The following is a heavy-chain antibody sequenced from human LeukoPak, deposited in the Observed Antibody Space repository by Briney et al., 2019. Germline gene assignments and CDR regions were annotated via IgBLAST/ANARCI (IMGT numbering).Heavy chain of an antibody. V-gene: IGHV3-30*03. CDR2: ISYDGSNK. J-gene: IGHJ4*02. CDR3: ARKIPILWGGTEYYFDY. Sequence: GGSLRLSCAASGFTFSSYGMHWVRQAPGKGLEWVAVISYDGSNKYYADSVKGRFTISRDNSKNTLYLQMNSLRAEDTAVYYCARKIPILWGGTEYYFDYWGQGTLVTVSS. D-gene: IGHD2-21*01. CDR1: GFTFSSYG.